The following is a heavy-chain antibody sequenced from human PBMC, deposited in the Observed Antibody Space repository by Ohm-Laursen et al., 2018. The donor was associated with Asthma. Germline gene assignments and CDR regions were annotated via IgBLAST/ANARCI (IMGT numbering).Heavy chain of an antibody. D-gene: IGHD4-23*01. J-gene: IGHJ2*01. CDR2: IYYSGST. V-gene: IGHV4-59*01. CDR3: AREPTTVAPWFFDH. Sequence: GTLSLTCTVSGGSISTYSWSWLRQPPGKGLEWIGNIYYSGSTNYNPSLKSRATISVDTSKNQFSLRVSSVTSADTAVYYCAREPTTVAPWFFDHWGRSTLVTVSS. CDR1: GGSISTYS.